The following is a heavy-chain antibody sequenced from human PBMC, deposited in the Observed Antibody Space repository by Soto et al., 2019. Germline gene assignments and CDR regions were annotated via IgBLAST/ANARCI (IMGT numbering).Heavy chain of an antibody. V-gene: IGHV4-34*01. J-gene: IGHJ4*02. CDR3: ASRGIVWVTAKGAADY. Sequence: QVQLQQWGAGLLKPSETLSLTCAVYGGSFSGYYWSWIRQPPGKGLEWIGEINHSGSTNYNPSLRSRVTLPXXPXMXXVGLKLSAVPAADAAVHYCASRGIVWVTAKGAADYWGQGTLVTVSS. CDR1: GGSFSGYY. D-gene: IGHD2-21*02. CDR2: INHSGST.